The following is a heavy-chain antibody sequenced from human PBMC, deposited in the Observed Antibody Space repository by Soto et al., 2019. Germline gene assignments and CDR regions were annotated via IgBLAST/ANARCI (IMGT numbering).Heavy chain of an antibody. CDR2: MNPNSGNT. CDR1: GYTFTSYD. J-gene: IGHJ6*03. Sequence: GASVKVSCKASGYTFTSYDINWVRQATGQGLEWMGWMNPNSGNTGYAQKFQGRVTMTRNTSISTAYMELSSLRSEDTAVYYCARGAEWSRPYYYYYMDVWGKGTTVTAP. CDR3: ARGAEWSRPYYYYYMDV. V-gene: IGHV1-8*01. D-gene: IGHD3-3*01.